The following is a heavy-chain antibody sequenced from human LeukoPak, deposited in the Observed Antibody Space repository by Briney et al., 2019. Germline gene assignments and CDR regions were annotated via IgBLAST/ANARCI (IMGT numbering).Heavy chain of an antibody. Sequence: GGSLRLSCAASGFTFSSYSMNWVRQAPGKGLEWVSSISSSSSYIYYADSVKGRFTISRDNAKNSLYLQMNSLRAEDMAVYYCARDTKGGVSGRRYGMDVWGKGTTVTVSS. V-gene: IGHV3-21*01. CDR2: ISSSSSYI. CDR1: GFTFSSYS. CDR3: ARDTKGGVSGRRYGMDV. J-gene: IGHJ6*04. D-gene: IGHD3-16*01.